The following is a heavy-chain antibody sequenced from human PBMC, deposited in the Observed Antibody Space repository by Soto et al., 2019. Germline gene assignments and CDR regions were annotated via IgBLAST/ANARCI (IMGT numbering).Heavy chain of an antibody. D-gene: IGHD3-3*01. Sequence: GGSLRLSSVASGFTFSSFPMSWVRQAPGKGLEWVSGIGGSGDRTYYAESVKGRFTVSRDNPRNTLYLQMNSLTAEDTAVYYCAKITLEWLLSPRDSLDYWGQGTLVTVSS. CDR1: GFTFSSFP. CDR3: AKITLEWLLSPRDSLDY. J-gene: IGHJ4*02. CDR2: IGGSGDRT. V-gene: IGHV3-23*01.